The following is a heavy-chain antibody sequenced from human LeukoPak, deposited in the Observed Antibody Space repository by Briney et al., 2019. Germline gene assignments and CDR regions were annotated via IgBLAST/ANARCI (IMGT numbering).Heavy chain of an antibody. CDR2: ISYDGSNK. Sequence: GRSLRLSCAASGFTFSSYGMHWVRQAPGKGLEWVAVISYDGSNKYYADSVKGRFTISRDNSKNTLYLQMNSLRAEDTAVYYCAKVRYTYCSSTSCYGLDYWGQGTLVTVSS. V-gene: IGHV3-30*18. CDR1: GFTFSSYG. CDR3: AKVRYTYCSSTSCYGLDY. D-gene: IGHD2-2*01. J-gene: IGHJ4*02.